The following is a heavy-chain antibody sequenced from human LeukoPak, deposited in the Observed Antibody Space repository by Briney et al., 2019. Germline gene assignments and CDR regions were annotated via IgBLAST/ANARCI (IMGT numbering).Heavy chain of an antibody. CDR2: MNQDGSEK. CDR1: GFTFSDYW. V-gene: IGHV3-7*01. Sequence: GGSLRLSCVASGFTFSDYWMSWVRQAPGKGLEWVANMNQDGSEKYYVASVKGRFTISRDNAKNSLSLQMNSLRAEDTAVYYCARDWAHFGYWGQGTLVTVSS. D-gene: IGHD3-10*01. J-gene: IGHJ4*02. CDR3: ARDWAHFGY.